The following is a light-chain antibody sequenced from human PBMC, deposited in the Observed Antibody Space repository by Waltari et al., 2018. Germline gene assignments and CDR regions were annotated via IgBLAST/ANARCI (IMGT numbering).Light chain of an antibody. V-gene: IGLV6-57*04. J-gene: IGLJ3*02. CDR2: EDD. Sequence: NFLLTQPHSVSESPGTTVIISCTRSGGSIGNNYVPWYQHRPGSAPSIVSYEDDQRPSGLPDRVSGSIDSSSSSASLTICVLKAEDEADYYRQSYTSSAVFGGGTKLTV. CDR1: GGSIGNNY. CDR3: QSYTSSAV.